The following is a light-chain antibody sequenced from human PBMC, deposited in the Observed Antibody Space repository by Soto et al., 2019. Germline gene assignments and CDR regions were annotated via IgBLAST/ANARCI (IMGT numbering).Light chain of an antibody. CDR3: QYQGS. J-gene: IGKJ4*01. Sequence: IVLTQSPDTLSLSPGQRATLSCRASQSVSRRYLAWYQQKPGQAPILLIYDVSERASYSPGRFSGSGSGTDFTLTINRLVPEDVAVYYCQYQGSFGGGTKVEIE. CDR1: QSVSRRY. CDR2: DVS. V-gene: IGKV3-20*01.